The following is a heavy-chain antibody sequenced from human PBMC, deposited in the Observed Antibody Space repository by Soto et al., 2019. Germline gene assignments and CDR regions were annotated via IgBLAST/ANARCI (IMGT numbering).Heavy chain of an antibody. CDR1: GFTFSSYA. CDR2: ISYDGSNK. Sequence: QVQLVESGGGVVQPGRSLRLSCAASGFTFSSYAMHWVRQAPGKGLEWVAVISYDGSNKYYADSVKGRFTISRDNSKNTLYLQMNSLRAGDTAVYYCARDRGSYLEPGFDPWGQGTLVTVSS. D-gene: IGHD1-26*01. CDR3: ARDRGSYLEPGFDP. V-gene: IGHV3-30-3*01. J-gene: IGHJ5*02.